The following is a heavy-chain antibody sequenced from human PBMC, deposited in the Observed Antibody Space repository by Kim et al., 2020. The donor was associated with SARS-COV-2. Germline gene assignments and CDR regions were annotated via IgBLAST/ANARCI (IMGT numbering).Heavy chain of an antibody. CDR2: ISYDGSNK. V-gene: IGHV3-30*04. Sequence: GGSLRLSCAASGFTFSSYAMHWVRQAPGKGLEWVAVISYDGSNKYYADSVKGRFTISRDNSKNTLYLQMNSLRAEDTAVYYCARDTVYSSGWNQNYPEYFQHWGQGTLVTVSS. D-gene: IGHD6-19*01. J-gene: IGHJ1*01. CDR3: ARDTVYSSGWNQNYPEYFQH. CDR1: GFTFSSYA.